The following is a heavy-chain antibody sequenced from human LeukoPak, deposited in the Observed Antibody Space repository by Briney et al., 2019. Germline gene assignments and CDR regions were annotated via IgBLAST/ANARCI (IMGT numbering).Heavy chain of an antibody. CDR1: GLTFSSYG. CDR3: AKTYRSSRAHYYYYYYMDV. D-gene: IGHD6-13*01. V-gene: IGHV3-23*01. J-gene: IGHJ6*03. CDR2: IGGGGGGT. Sequence: GGSLRLSCAASGLTFSSYGMTWVRQAPGKGLEWVSSIGGGGGGTYYADSGKGRFTISRANSKNTLYLHMNRLRADDTAVYYCAKTYRSSRAHYYYYYYMDVWGKGTTVTISS.